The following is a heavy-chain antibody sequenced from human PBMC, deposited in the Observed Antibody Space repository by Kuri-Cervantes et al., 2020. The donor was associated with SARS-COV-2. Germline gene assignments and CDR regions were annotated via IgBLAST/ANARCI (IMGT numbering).Heavy chain of an antibody. D-gene: IGHD3-3*01. CDR2: INPNSGGT. V-gene: IGHV1-2*04. CDR1: GYTFTDYY. J-gene: IGHJ4*02. CDR3: ARGGKHHHILRFLESVHFDS. Sequence: ASVKVSCKASGYTFTDYYINWVRQAPGQGLEWMGWINPNSGGTNYAQRYQGWVTMTRDTSTRTAYMELSRLTSDDTAAYFCARGGKHHHILRFLESVHFDSWGQGTLVTVSS.